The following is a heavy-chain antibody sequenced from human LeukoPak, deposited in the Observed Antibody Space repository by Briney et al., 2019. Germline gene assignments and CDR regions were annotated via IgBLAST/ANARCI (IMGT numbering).Heavy chain of an antibody. D-gene: IGHD3-9*01. V-gene: IGHV3-23*01. CDR2: ISDNGDYT. CDR3: AKDRGYHDKTGYRTFDY. CDR1: GFTFSTHG. Sequence: PGGSLRLSCAASGFTFSTHGMTWVRQAPGKGLEWVLIISDNGDYTYYADSVKGRFTISRDNSKNTVYMQMNSLRTDDTAMYYCAKDRGYHDKTGYRTFDYWGRGTLVTVSS. J-gene: IGHJ4*02.